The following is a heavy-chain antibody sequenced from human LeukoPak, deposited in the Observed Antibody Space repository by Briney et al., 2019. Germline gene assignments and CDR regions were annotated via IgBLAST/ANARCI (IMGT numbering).Heavy chain of an antibody. V-gene: IGHV3-23*01. CDR2: ISGSGGST. CDR1: GFTFSSYA. Sequence: GGSLRLSCAASGFTFSSYAMSWVRQAPGKGLGWVSAISGSGGSTYYADSVKGRFTISRDNSKNTLYLQMNSLRAEDTAVYYCAKDIRYSSSSASYDYWGQGTLVTVSS. CDR3: AKDIRYSSSSASYDY. J-gene: IGHJ4*02. D-gene: IGHD6-6*01.